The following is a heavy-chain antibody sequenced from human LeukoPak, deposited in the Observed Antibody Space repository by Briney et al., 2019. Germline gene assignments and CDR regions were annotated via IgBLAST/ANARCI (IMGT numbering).Heavy chain of an antibody. D-gene: IGHD3-9*01. Sequence: GGSLRLSCAASGLSFSSAWMNWVRLAPGKGLEWVGRIKSNVDGGTTHYAAPVKGRFTISRDDSKDTLYLQMNSLKTEDTGIYYCTYLRPKLYNYYYYIDVWGKGTTVTVSS. CDR2: IKSNVDGGTT. CDR1: GLSFSSAW. J-gene: IGHJ6*03. V-gene: IGHV3-15*01. CDR3: TYLRPKLYNYYYYIDV.